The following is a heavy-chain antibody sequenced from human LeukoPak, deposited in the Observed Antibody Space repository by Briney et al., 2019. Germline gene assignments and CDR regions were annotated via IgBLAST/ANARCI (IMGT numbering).Heavy chain of an antibody. CDR1: GGSFSGYY. D-gene: IGHD3-3*01. Sequence: PSETLSLTCAVYGGSFSGYYWSWIRQPPGKGLEWIGEINHSGSTNYNPSLKSRVTISVDTSKNQFSLKLSSVTAADTAVYYCARGPRYYDFWSGYRPNTNYYMDVWGKGTTVTVSS. V-gene: IGHV4-34*01. CDR3: ARGPRYYDFWSGYRPNTNYYMDV. J-gene: IGHJ6*03. CDR2: INHSGST.